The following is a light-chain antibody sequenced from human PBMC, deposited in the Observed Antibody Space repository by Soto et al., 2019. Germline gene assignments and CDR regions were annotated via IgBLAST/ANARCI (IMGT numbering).Light chain of an antibody. CDR2: WAS. CDR1: QSVFSNSNNKNC. J-gene: IGKJ1*01. V-gene: IGKV4-1*01. CDR3: QHYYSIPWT. Sequence: DIVMTQSPDSLAVSLGERATINCKSSQSVFSNSNNKNCIAWYQQKSGQPPKLLIYWASSRESGVPDRLSGGGSGTDFTLTISSLQAEDVATYYCQHYYSIPWTFGQGTRVEIK.